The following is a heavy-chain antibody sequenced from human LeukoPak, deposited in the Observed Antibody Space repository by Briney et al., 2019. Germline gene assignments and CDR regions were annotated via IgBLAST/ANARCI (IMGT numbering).Heavy chain of an antibody. CDR3: ARGSGYYLYYFDY. CDR1: GFTFSDYA. J-gene: IGHJ4*02. Sequence: GGSLRLSCAASGFTFSDYAMTWVRQAPGKGLEWVATISGSGVMTYYADSVKGRFTVSGDNSKNTLYLQMNSLRAEDTAVYYCARGSGYYLYYFDYWGQGTLVTVSS. V-gene: IGHV3-23*01. CDR2: ISGSGVMT. D-gene: IGHD3-22*01.